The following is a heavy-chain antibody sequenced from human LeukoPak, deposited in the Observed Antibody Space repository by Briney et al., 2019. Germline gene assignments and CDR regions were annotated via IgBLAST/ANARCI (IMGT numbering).Heavy chain of an antibody. CDR2: INHSGST. D-gene: IGHD3-10*01. V-gene: IGHV4-34*01. CDR3: ARRLDYYGSGSYPWFDP. J-gene: IGHJ5*02. CDR1: GGSFSGYY. Sequence: SETLSLTCAVYGGSFSGYYWSWIRQPPGKGLEWIGEINHSGSTNYNPSLKSRVTISVDTSENQFSLKLSSVTAADTAVYYCARRLDYYGSGSYPWFDPWGQGTLVTVSS.